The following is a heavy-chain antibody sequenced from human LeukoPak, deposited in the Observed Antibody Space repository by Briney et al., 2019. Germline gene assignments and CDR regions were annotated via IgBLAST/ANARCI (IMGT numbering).Heavy chain of an antibody. CDR3: ARGYDFWSGYPGY. Sequence: GGSLRLSCAASGFTFSSYSMNWVHQAPGKGLEWVSSISSSSSYIYYADSVKGRFTISRDNAKNSLYLQMNSLRAEDTAVYYCARGYDFWSGYPGYWGQGTLVTVSS. CDR2: ISSSSSYI. CDR1: GFTFSSYS. D-gene: IGHD3-3*01. J-gene: IGHJ4*02. V-gene: IGHV3-21*01.